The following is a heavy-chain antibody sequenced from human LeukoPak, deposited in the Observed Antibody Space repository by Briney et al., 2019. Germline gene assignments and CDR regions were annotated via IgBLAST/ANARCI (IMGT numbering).Heavy chain of an antibody. CDR3: ARVRSSSWYDY. CDR1: GFTFSTSW. Sequence: GGSLRFSCATSGFTFSTSWMHWVRQAPGEGLVWVSRISGDGITTTYADSVKGRFTISRDNAKNTLYLQMNSLRVEDTAVYYCARVRSSSWYDYWGQGALVTVSS. D-gene: IGHD6-13*01. V-gene: IGHV3-74*01. J-gene: IGHJ4*02. CDR2: ISGDGITT.